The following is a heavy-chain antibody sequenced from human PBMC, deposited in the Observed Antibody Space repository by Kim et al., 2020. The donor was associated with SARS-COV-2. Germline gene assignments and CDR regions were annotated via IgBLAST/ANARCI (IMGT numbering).Heavy chain of an antibody. Sequence: ASVKVSCKASGYTFTGYYMHWVRQAPGQGLEWMGWINPNSGGTNYAQKFQGRVTMTRDTSISTAYMELSRLRSDDTAVYYCARSIKHIVVVPAALGYWGQGTLVTVSS. D-gene: IGHD2-2*01. V-gene: IGHV1-2*02. CDR2: INPNSGGT. J-gene: IGHJ4*02. CDR1: GYTFTGYY. CDR3: ARSIKHIVVVPAALGY.